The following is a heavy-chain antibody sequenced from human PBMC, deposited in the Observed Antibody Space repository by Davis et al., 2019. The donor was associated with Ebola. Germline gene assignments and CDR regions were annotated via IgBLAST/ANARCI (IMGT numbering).Heavy chain of an antibody. V-gene: IGHV3-48*02. D-gene: IGHD1-14*01. CDR2: ISGGSSGSII. CDR3: ATDEDGIEDFDY. J-gene: IGHJ4*02. CDR1: GFTFSTCG. Sequence: PGGSLRLSCAASGFTFSTCGMNWVRQAPGKGLEWLSYISGGSSGSIIFYADSVRGRFTVSRDNAKNSMYLQMNSLRDEDTAIYYCATDEDGIEDFDYWGQGTLLTVSS.